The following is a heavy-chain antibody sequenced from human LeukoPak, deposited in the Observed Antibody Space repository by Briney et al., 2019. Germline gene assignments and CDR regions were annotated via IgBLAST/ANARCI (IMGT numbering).Heavy chain of an antibody. CDR2: IYSGGST. J-gene: IGHJ4*02. V-gene: IGHV3-66*01. CDR1: GFTVSSNY. Sequence: PGGSLRLSCAASGFTVSSNYMSWVRQAPGKGLEWVSVIYSGGSTYYADSVKGRFTISRDNSKNTLYLQMNSLRAEDTAVYYCARGLTMIVVAMGYWGQGTLVTVSS. D-gene: IGHD3-22*01. CDR3: ARGLTMIVVAMGY.